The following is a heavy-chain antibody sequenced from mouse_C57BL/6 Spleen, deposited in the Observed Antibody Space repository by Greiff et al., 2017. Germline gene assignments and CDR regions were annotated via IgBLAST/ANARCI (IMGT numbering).Heavy chain of an antibody. Sequence: EVNVVESGGGLVQPGGSMKLSCAASGFTFSDAWMDWVRQSPEKGLEWVAEIRNKANNHATYYAESVKGRFTISRDDSKSSVYLQMNSLRAEDTGIYYCTPGSSPHYYAMDYWGQGTSVTVSS. CDR3: TPGSSPHYYAMDY. CDR1: GFTFSDAW. V-gene: IGHV6-6*01. J-gene: IGHJ4*01. CDR2: IRNKANNHAT. D-gene: IGHD1-1*01.